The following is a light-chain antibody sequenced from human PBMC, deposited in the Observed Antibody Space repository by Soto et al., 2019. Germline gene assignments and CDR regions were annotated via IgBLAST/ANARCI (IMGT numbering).Light chain of an antibody. J-gene: IGLJ2*01. V-gene: IGLV1-47*01. CDR1: SSNIGSNY. CDR2: RNN. Sequence: QSVLTQPPSASGTPGQRVTISCSGSSSNIGSNYVYWYQQLPGTAPKLLIYRNNQRPSGVPDRFSVSKSGTSASLAISGLRSEDEADYYCAAWYDSLSAVFGGGTKLTVL. CDR3: AAWYDSLSAV.